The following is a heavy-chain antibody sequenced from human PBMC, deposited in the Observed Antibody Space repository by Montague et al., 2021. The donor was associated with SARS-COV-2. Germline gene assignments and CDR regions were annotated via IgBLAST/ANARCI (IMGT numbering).Heavy chain of an antibody. CDR3: ARAIWHLDV. J-gene: IGHJ2*01. V-gene: IGHV4-4*07. Sequence: SETLSLTCSVSGDSISRYYWSWIRQSDGKGLEWIGRIYTGGYVNYNPALQSRVSMSVDTSKGQVSLNVTSVTAADTAVYYCARAIWHLDVWGRGILVTVSS. CDR1: GDSISRYY. CDR2: IYTGGYV.